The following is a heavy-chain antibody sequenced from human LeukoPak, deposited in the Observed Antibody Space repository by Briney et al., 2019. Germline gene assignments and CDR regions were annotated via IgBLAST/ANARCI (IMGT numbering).Heavy chain of an antibody. J-gene: IGHJ4*02. D-gene: IGHD6-13*01. Sequence: GGSLRLSCAASGFTFNSYSMNWVRQAPGKGLEWVSSISSSSSYIYYADSVKGRFAISRDNAKNSLYLQMNSLRAEDTAVYYCARVGVAASNTGFDYWGQGTLVTASS. CDR3: ARVGVAASNTGFDY. CDR2: ISSSSSYI. CDR1: GFTFNSYS. V-gene: IGHV3-21*01.